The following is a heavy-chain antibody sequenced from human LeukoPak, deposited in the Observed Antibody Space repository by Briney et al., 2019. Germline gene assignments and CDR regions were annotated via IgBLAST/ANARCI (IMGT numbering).Heavy chain of an antibody. V-gene: IGHV1-18*01. D-gene: IGHD2-2*01. CDR3: ARSGHCSGVGCYAQGIDY. J-gene: IGHJ4*02. Sequence: PGASVKVSCKASGYTFTANGITWVRQAPGQGLEWMGWISAYNGDTVYAQMFQGRVTMTTDTSTSTAYMEVTNLRSDDTAMYYCARSGHCSGVGCYAQGIDYWGQGILVTVSS. CDR2: ISAYNGDT. CDR1: GYTFTANG.